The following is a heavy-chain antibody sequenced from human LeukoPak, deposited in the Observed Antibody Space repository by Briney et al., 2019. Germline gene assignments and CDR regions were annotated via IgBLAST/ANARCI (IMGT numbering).Heavy chain of an antibody. CDR2: INPNSGGT. V-gene: IGHV1-2*02. D-gene: IGHD1-1*01. J-gene: IGHJ4*02. CDR1: GYTFTGYY. Sequence: ASVKVPCKASGYTFTGYYMHWVRQAPGQGLEWMGWINPNSGGTNYAQKFQGRVTMTRETSISTAYMELSRLRSDDTAVYYCARDQNWNPHWGQGTLVTVSS. CDR3: ARDQNWNPH.